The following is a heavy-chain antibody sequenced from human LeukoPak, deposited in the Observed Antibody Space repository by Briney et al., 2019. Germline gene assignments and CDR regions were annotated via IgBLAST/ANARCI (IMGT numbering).Heavy chain of an antibody. D-gene: IGHD3-22*01. Sequence: GGSLRPSCAASGFTFSSYWMSWVRQAPGKGLEWVANIKQDGSEKYYVDSVKGRFTISRDNAKNSLYLQMNSLRAEDTAVYYCARASGSGHLDYWGQGTLVTVSS. V-gene: IGHV3-7*05. J-gene: IGHJ4*02. CDR2: IKQDGSEK. CDR3: ARASGSGHLDY. CDR1: GFTFSSYW.